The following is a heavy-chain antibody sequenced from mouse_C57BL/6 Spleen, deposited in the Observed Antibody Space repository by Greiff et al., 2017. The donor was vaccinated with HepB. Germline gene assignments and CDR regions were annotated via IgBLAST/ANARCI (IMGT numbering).Heavy chain of an antibody. D-gene: IGHD4-1*01. Sequence: QVQLKQPGAELVMPGASVKLSCKASGYTFTSYWMHWVKQRPGQGLEWIGEIDPSDSYTNYNQKFKGKSTLTVDKSSSTAYMQLSSLTSEDSAVYYCAINWDSFFDYWGQGTTLTVSS. V-gene: IGHV1-69*01. CDR3: AINWDSFFDY. CDR2: IDPSDSYT. J-gene: IGHJ2*01. CDR1: GYTFTSYW.